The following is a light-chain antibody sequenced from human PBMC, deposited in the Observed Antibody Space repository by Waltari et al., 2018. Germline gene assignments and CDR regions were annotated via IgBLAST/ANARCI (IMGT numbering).Light chain of an antibody. CDR1: RIDVGGHNY. J-gene: IGLJ2*01. CDR3: SSYTSTSTVL. Sequence: QSDLSQPASMSGSPGQSITISCPGTRIDVGGHNYVSWYQEYPGKAPKLIIYDVKNRPSGVSNRFSGSKSGNTASLTISGLQAEDEADYYCSSYTSTSTVLFGGGTKVTVL. V-gene: IGLV2-14*03. CDR2: DVK.